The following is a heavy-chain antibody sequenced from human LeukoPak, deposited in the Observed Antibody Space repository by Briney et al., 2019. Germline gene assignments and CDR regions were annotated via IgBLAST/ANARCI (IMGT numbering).Heavy chain of an antibody. V-gene: IGHV1-2*02. J-gene: IGHJ4*02. CDR1: GYTFTGYY. CDR3: ARDQANYYDSSGYYKY. Sequence: ASVKVSCKASGYTFTGYYMHWVRQAPGQGLEWMGWINPNSGGTNYAQKFQGRVTMTRDTSISTAYMELSRLRSDDTAVYYCARDQANYYDSSGYYKYWGRGTLVTVSS. CDR2: INPNSGGT. D-gene: IGHD3-22*01.